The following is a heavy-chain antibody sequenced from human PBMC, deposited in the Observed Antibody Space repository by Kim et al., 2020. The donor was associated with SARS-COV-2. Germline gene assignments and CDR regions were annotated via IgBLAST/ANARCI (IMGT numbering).Heavy chain of an antibody. CDR2: INHSGST. CDR3: ARGPVLGWDPFDP. V-gene: IGHV4-34*01. D-gene: IGHD1-26*01. CDR1: GGSFSGYY. Sequence: SETLSLTCAVYGGSFSGYYWSWIRQPPGKGLEWIGEINHSGSTNYNPSLKSRVTISVDTSKNQFSLKLSSVTAADTAVYYCARGPVLGWDPFDPWGQGTLVTVSS. J-gene: IGHJ5*02.